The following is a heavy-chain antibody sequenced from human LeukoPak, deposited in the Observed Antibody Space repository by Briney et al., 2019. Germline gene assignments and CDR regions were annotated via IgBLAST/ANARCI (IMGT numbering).Heavy chain of an antibody. CDR2: IYHSGSGST. J-gene: IGHJ4*02. CDR3: ARDHGDFVQHD. CDR1: GGSISSGGHS. V-gene: IGHV4-30-2*01. D-gene: IGHD4-17*01. Sequence: TPSETLSLTCTVSGGSISSGGHSWSWIRQPPGKGLEWIGYIYHSGSGSTYYNPSLKSRVTISIDKSKNQFSLKLNSVTAADTAMYYCARDHGDFVQHDWGQGTLVTVSS.